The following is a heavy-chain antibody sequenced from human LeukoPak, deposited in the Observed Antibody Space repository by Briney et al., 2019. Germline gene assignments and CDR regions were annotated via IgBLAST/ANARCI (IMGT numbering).Heavy chain of an antibody. CDR2: TYYSGYT. CDR3: ARGQSTGTTAQPDY. V-gene: IGHV4-59*11. Sequence: SETLSLTCTVSGGSISTPYWSWVRQPPGKGLEWIGYTYYSGYTNYNPSLKSRVTMSVDTSKNQFSLKLSSVTAADTAVYYCARGQSTGTTAQPDYWGQGTLVTVSS. J-gene: IGHJ4*02. CDR1: GGSISTPY. D-gene: IGHD1-1*01.